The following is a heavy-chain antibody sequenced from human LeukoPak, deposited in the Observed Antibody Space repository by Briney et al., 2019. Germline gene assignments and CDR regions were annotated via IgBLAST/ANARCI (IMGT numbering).Heavy chain of an antibody. J-gene: IGHJ5*02. V-gene: IGHV4-4*07. Sequence: SETLSLTCTVSGGSISSYYWSWIRQPAGKGLEWIGRIYTSGSTNYNPSLKSRVTMSVDTSKNQFSLKLNSVIAADTAVYYCARVTAAGTSVVFDPWGQGTLVTVSS. CDR3: ARVTAAGTSVVFDP. D-gene: IGHD6-13*01. CDR1: GGSISSYY. CDR2: IYTSGST.